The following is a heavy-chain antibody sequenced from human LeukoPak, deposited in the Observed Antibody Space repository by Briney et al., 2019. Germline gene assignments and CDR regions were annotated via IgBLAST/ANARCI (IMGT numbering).Heavy chain of an antibody. J-gene: IGHJ4*02. Sequence: PGGSLRLSCAASGFTFSSYDVHWVRQATGKGLEWVSAIGTAGDTYYPGSVKGRFTISRENAKNSLYLQMNSLRAGDTAVYYCARDLEGGSYHFDYWGQGTLVTVSS. CDR3: ARDLEGGSYHFDY. CDR2: IGTAGDT. V-gene: IGHV3-13*01. CDR1: GFTFSSYD. D-gene: IGHD1-26*01.